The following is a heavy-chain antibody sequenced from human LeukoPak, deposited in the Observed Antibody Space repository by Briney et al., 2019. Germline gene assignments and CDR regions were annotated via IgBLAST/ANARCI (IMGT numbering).Heavy chain of an antibody. CDR2: IYYSGST. Sequence: KPSEALSLTCTVSGGSISSYYWSWIRQPPGKGLEWIGYIYYSGSTNYNPSLKSRVTISVDTSKKHFSLKLSSVTAADTAVYYCARASPRMDVWGKGTTVTVSS. CDR3: ARASPRMDV. V-gene: IGHV4-59*01. J-gene: IGHJ6*04. CDR1: GGSISSYY.